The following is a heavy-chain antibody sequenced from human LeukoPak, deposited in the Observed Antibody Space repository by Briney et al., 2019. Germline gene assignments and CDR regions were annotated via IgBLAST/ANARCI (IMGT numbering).Heavy chain of an antibody. J-gene: IGHJ4*02. CDR1: GFTFTNSA. D-gene: IGHD3-10*01. CDR3: AADRYGSGSPRY. Sequence: GASVKVSCKASGFTFTNSAVQWVRQARGQRLEWIGWIVVGSGNTNYAQKFQERVTITRDMSTSTAYMELSSLRSEDTAVYYCAADRYGSGSPRYWGQGTLVTVSS. CDR2: IVVGSGNT. V-gene: IGHV1-58*01.